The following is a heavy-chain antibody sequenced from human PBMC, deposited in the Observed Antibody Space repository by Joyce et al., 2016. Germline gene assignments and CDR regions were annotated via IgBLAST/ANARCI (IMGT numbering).Heavy chain of an antibody. J-gene: IGHJ4*02. D-gene: IGHD4-17*01. Sequence: QVQLVQSGAEVKKPESSVKVSCKVSGGPFRNSALAWVRQAPGQGLEWIGGCIPFLDRADYAQKLQDGLTIVADESTSTVHMELRSLRFEDAAVYYCARVDGDYEGYFEFWGQGTLVTVSS. V-gene: IGHV1-69*11. CDR3: ARVDGDYEGYFEF. CDR1: GGPFRNSA. CDR2: CIPFLDRA.